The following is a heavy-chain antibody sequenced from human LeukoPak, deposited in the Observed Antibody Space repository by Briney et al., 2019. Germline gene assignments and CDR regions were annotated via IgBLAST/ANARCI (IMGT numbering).Heavy chain of an antibody. Sequence: SVKVSCKASGGTFSSYAISWVRQAPGQGLEWMGRIIPILGIANHAQKFQGRVTITADKSTSTAYMELSSLRSEDTAVYYCAREQVDCSSTSCYGNDAFDIWGQGTMVTVSS. CDR3: AREQVDCSSTSCYGNDAFDI. D-gene: IGHD2-2*01. CDR1: GGTFSSYA. CDR2: IIPILGIA. V-gene: IGHV1-69*04. J-gene: IGHJ3*02.